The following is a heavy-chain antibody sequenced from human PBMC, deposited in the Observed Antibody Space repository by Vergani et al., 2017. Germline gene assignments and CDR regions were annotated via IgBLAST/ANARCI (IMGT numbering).Heavy chain of an antibody. Sequence: EVQLAESGGGLVQPGGSLRLSCAASGFNFSGYIMNWVRQAPGKGLEWVSCISTGSAGSETIFYADSVKGRFTVSRDNAKNSLYLQMNSLRAEDTAVYYCARDHWANFDYWGQGTLVTVSS. J-gene: IGHJ4*02. CDR1: GFNFSGYI. CDR3: ARDHWANFDY. CDR2: ISTGSAGSETI. D-gene: IGHD3-16*01. V-gene: IGHV3-48*01.